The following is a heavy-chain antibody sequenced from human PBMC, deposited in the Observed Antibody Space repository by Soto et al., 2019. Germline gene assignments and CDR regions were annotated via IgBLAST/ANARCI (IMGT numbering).Heavy chain of an antibody. CDR3: ARGGNYYYYYMDV. V-gene: IGHV4-59*12. CDR1: GGSISSYY. CDR2: IYYSGST. Sequence: SETLSLTCTVSGGSISSYYWTWIRQPPGKGLEWIGYIYYSGSTNYNPSLKSRVTISVATSKTQFSLKLSSVTAADTAVYYCARGGNYYYYYMDVWGKGTTVSVSS. J-gene: IGHJ6*03.